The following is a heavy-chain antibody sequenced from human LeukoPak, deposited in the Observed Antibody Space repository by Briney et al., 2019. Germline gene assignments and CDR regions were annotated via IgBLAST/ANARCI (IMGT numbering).Heavy chain of an antibody. J-gene: IGHJ6*03. CDR2: INHSGST. D-gene: IGHD3-3*01. CDR3: ARGPHLGDFWSGSYPPNYYYYYMDV. CDR1: GGSFSGYY. Sequence: SETLSLTCAVYGGSFSGYYWSWIRQPPGKGLEWIGEINHSGSTNYNPSLKSRVTISVDTSKNQFSLKLSSVTAADTAVYYCARGPHLGDFWSGSYPPNYYYYYMDVWGKGTTVTVSS. V-gene: IGHV4-34*01.